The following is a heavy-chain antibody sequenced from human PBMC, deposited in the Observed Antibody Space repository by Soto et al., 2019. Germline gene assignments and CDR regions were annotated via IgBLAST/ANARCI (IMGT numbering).Heavy chain of an antibody. CDR3: XXAAEXTPGGRLDV. J-gene: IGHJ6*02. Sequence: VQLVQSETEVRKPGSSVKLSCKTSGDSFNNYAIXXXXXAPGQGLEWMGGIIPIMNLVRYAEKFQGRVTISATDSTGTAYXEXXXXRXXXXXXXXXXXAAEXTPGGRLDVWGLGTTVSVSS. D-gene: IGHD3-16*01. CDR1: GDSFNNYA. V-gene: IGHV1-69*01. CDR2: IIPIMNLV.